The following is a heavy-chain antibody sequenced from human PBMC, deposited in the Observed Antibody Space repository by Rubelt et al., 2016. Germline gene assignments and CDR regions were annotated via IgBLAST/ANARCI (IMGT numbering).Heavy chain of an antibody. CDR2: ISHSGAT. Sequence: QLQMQESGPGLVKPSETLSLTCTVSGGSISSSDYYWGWIRQPPGKGLEWIGSISHSGATYYNPSLMSRVTMSIDTPKNQFPLKLGSVTASDTAVYYCARDGADYGDYDFAYWGQGTLVTVSS. J-gene: IGHJ4*02. V-gene: IGHV4-39*07. CDR3: ARDGADYGDYDFAY. D-gene: IGHD4-17*01. CDR1: GGSISSSDYY.